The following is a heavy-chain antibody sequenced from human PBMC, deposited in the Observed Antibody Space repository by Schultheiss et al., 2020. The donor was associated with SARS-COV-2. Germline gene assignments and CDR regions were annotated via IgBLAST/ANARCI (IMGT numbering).Heavy chain of an antibody. V-gene: IGHV3-7*03. CDR1: GFTFSTFW. CDR2: IKPDGSGK. D-gene: IGHD3-10*01. CDR3: AKDRGPMDRGPTRTDAYDI. J-gene: IGHJ3*02. Sequence: GGSLRLSCVVSGFTFSTFWMTWVRQAPGKGLEWVAYIKPDGSGKYYVDSVNGRFTISRDNAKNSLYLEMNSLGAEDTAIYYCAKDRGPMDRGPTRTDAYDIWGQGTMVTVSS.